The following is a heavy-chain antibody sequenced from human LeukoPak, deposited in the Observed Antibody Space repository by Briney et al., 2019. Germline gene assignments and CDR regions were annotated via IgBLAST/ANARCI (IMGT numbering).Heavy chain of an antibody. D-gene: IGHD5-24*01. Sequence: PSETLSLTCTVSGYSLTSDFYWGWIRQPPGKGLEWIGSIYYSGSTYYNPSLKSRVTLSVDTSKNQFSLKLSSVTAADTAVYYCARGDSYYWGQGTLVTVSS. J-gene: IGHJ4*02. V-gene: IGHV4-38-2*02. CDR1: GYSLTSDFY. CDR3: ARGDSYY. CDR2: IYYSGST.